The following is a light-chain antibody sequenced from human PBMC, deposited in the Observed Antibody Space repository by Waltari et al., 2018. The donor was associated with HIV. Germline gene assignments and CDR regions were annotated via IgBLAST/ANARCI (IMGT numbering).Light chain of an antibody. J-gene: IGLJ2*01. CDR2: EVS. Sequence: QSALTQPASVSGSPGQSITVSCTGTSSDVGAYNYVSWYQQTPGTAPKLLIYEVSNRPSVISYRFSGAKSGNTASLTISGLQTEDEGDYYCSSFTTSNSLLFGGGTKVTVL. CDR3: SSFTTSNSLL. V-gene: IGLV2-14*01. CDR1: SSDVGAYNY.